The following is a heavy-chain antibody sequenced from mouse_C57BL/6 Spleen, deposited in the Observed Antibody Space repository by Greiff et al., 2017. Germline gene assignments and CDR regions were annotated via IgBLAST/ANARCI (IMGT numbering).Heavy chain of an antibody. CDR1: GYTFTDYE. J-gene: IGHJ3*01. V-gene: IGHV1-15*01. CDR3: TRPYSFAY. D-gene: IGHD2-10*01. Sequence: LVESGAELVRPGASVTLSCKASGYTFTDYEMHWVKQTPVHGLEWIGAIDPETGGTAYNQKFKGKAILTADKSSSTAYMELRSLTSEDSAVYYCTRPYSFAYWGQGTLVTVSA. CDR2: IDPETGGT.